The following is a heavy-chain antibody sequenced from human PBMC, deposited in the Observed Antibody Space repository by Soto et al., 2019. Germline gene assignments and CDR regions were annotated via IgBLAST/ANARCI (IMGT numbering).Heavy chain of an antibody. V-gene: IGHV3-23*01. J-gene: IGHJ6*02. CDR3: ANPPPTMESTIYYYYGMDV. D-gene: IGHD1-26*01. CDR2: ISGSGGST. CDR1: GFTFSNYA. Sequence: EVQLLESGGGLVQPGGSLRLSCAASGFTFSNYAMTWVRQAPGKGLEWVPAISGSGGSTYYADSVKGRFTISRDNSKNTLYLQMDSLRAEDTAVYYCANPPPTMESTIYYYYGMDVWGQGTTVTVSS.